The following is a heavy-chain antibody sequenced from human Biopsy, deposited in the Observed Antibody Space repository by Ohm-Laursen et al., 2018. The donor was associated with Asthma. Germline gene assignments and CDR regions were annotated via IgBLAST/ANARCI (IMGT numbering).Heavy chain of an antibody. CDR1: GFSLTTTGVG. D-gene: IGHD2-8*02. V-gene: IGHV2-5*02. J-gene: IGHJ3*02. Sequence: TQTLTLTSTFSGFSLTTTGVGVAWIRQPPGKALEWLAPIYLDDDKRYSSSLKSRLTITKDTSKNQVVLTMPNMDPVDTATYYCAHRLCTGGACYDAFDIWGQGTMVTVSS. CDR2: IYLDDDK. CDR3: AHRLCTGGACYDAFDI.